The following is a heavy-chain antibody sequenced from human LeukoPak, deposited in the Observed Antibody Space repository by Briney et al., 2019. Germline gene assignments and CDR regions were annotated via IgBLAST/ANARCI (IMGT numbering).Heavy chain of an antibody. V-gene: IGHV3-21*04. J-gene: IGHJ5*02. Sequence: GSLRLSCAASGFTFSSYSMNWVRQAPGKGLEWVSSISSSSSYIYYADSVKGRFTISRDNAKNSLYLQMNSLRAEDTAVYYCARVLPHWNYEWENWFDPWGQGTLVTVSS. CDR3: ARVLPHWNYEWENWFDP. CDR2: ISSSSSYI. CDR1: GFTFSSYS. D-gene: IGHD1-7*01.